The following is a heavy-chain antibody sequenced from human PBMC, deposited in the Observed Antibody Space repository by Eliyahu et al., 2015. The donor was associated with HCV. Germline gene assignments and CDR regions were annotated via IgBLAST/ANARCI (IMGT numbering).Heavy chain of an antibody. D-gene: IGHD2-15*01. V-gene: IGHV4-39*01. CDR2: ISSGGST. J-gene: IGHJ5*02. Sequence: SISSGGSTYYNPSLKSRVTISVDTSNNQFSLRLSSVTATDTALYYCARHHCSGGTCYSSSWFDPWGQGTLVTVSS. CDR3: ARHHCSGGTCYSSSWFDP.